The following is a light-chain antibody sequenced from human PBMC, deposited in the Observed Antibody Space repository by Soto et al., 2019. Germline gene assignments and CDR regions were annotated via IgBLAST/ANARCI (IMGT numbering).Light chain of an antibody. V-gene: IGKV3-20*01. Sequence: EIVLTQSPGTLSLSPGERATLSCRASQSVSSSNLAWYQQRRGQAPRLLIYGASSRATGIPDRFSGSGSGTDFTRTISILEPEEFAVYYCQQYGSSPRMYTFGPGTKLEIK. CDR2: GAS. CDR3: QQYGSSPRMYT. CDR1: QSVSSSN. J-gene: IGKJ2*01.